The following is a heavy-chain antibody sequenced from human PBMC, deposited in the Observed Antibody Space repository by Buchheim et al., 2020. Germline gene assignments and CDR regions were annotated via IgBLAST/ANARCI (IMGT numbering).Heavy chain of an antibody. J-gene: IGHJ6*02. V-gene: IGHV3-7*01. CDR1: VFTFSSYW. Sequence: EVKLVESGGGLVQPGGSLRLSCAASVFTFSSYWMSWVRQAPGKGLEWVANITQEGREEYYVDSVKGRFTISRDNAKNSLYPQMNSLRAEDTAVYYCARVRSSSGWSNYYYGMDVWGQGTT. D-gene: IGHD6-19*01. CDR3: ARVRSSSGWSNYYYGMDV. CDR2: ITQEGREE.